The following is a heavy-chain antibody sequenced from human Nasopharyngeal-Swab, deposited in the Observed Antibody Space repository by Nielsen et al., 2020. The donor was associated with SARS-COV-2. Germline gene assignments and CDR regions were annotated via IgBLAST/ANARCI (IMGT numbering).Heavy chain of an antibody. CDR2: ISSSSSYI. CDR1: GFTFSTYS. V-gene: IGHV3-21*01. Sequence: GESLKISCAASGFTFSTYSMNWVRQAPGKGLEWVSSISSSSSYIYYADSLKGRFTISRDNAKNSLYLQMNSLRAEDTAVYYCARGCVLTGPSCYYYGMDVWPRDHGHRLL. CDR3: ARGCVLTGPSCYYYGMDV. J-gene: IGHJ6*02. D-gene: IGHD3-9*01.